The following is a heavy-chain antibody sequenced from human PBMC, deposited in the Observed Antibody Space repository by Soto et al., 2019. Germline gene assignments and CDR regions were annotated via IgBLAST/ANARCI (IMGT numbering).Heavy chain of an antibody. D-gene: IGHD3-3*01. V-gene: IGHV4-30-4*01. CDR3: ARGFKTYYDFWRGFGP. CDR2: IYYSGST. CDR1: GGSISSGDYY. J-gene: IGHJ5*02. Sequence: PSETLSLTCTVSGGSISSGDYYWSWIRQPPGKGLEWIGYIYYSGSTYYNPSLKSRVTISVDTSKNQFSLKLSSVTAADTAVYYCARGFKTYYDFWRGFGPWGQGTLVTVSS.